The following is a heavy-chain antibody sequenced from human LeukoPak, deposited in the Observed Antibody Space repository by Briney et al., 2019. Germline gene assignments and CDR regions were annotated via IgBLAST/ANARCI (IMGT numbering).Heavy chain of an antibody. CDR3: AKDLVAVAGASDY. CDR1: GFTFSSYA. Sequence: PGGSLRLSCAASGFTFSSYAMSWVRQAPGKGLEWVSTISGGGGSTYFAGSVKGRFTISRDNSKNTLYLQMNSLRAEDTAVYYCAKDLVAVAGASDYWGQGTLVTVSS. D-gene: IGHD6-19*01. V-gene: IGHV3-23*01. CDR2: ISGGGGST. J-gene: IGHJ4*02.